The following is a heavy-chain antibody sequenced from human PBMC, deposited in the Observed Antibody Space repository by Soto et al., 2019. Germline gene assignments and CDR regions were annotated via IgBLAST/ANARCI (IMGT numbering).Heavy chain of an antibody. J-gene: IGHJ4*02. CDR2: ISSSSSYI. CDR1: GFTFSSYS. D-gene: IGHD6-6*01. CDR3: ARDLGSSTRYLDY. Sequence: EVQLVESGGGLVKPGGSLRLSCAASGFTFSSYSMNWVRQAPGKGLEWVSSISSSSSYIYYADSVKGRFTISRDNAKNSLYLQMYSLRAEDTAVYYCARDLGSSTRYLDYWGQGTLVTVSS. V-gene: IGHV3-21*01.